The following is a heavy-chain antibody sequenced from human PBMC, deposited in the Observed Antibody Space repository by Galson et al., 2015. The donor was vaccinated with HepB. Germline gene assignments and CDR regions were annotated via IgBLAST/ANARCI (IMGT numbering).Heavy chain of an antibody. CDR1: GFTFGDYV. Sequence: GFTFGDYVMSWFRQAPGKGLEWVGFIRTKAYGGTIEYAASVKGRFSISRDDSRSIAYLQMNSLKTEDTAVYYCTRLGDLSGYSSLWGQGTLVTVSS. D-gene: IGHD6-13*01. CDR3: TRLGDLSGYSSL. V-gene: IGHV3-49*03. J-gene: IGHJ4*02. CDR2: IRTKAYGGTI.